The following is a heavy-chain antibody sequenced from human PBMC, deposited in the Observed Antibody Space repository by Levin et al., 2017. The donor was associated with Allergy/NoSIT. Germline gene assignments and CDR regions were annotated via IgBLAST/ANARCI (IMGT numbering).Heavy chain of an antibody. Sequence: PSQTLSLTCAVSGGSISSGGYSWSWIRQPPGKGLEWIGYIYHSGSTYYNPSLKSRVTISVDRSKNQFSLKLSSVTAADTAVYYCARAALEYSSSWFPMRVDAFDIWGQGTMVTVSS. V-gene: IGHV4-30-2*01. CDR2: IYHSGST. CDR1: GGSISSGGYS. D-gene: IGHD6-13*01. CDR3: ARAALEYSSSWFPMRVDAFDI. J-gene: IGHJ3*02.